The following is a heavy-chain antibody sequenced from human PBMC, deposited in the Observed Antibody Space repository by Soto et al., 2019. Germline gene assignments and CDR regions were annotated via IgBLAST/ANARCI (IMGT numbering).Heavy chain of an antibody. V-gene: IGHV4-30-4*01. Sequence: SETLSLTCTVSGGSISSGDYYWSWIRQPPGKGLEWIGYIYYSGSTYYNPSLKSRVTISVDTSKNQFSLKLSSVTAADTAVYYCARGRHILTGYYKGYYYGMDVWGQGTTVTVSS. CDR2: IYYSGST. D-gene: IGHD3-9*01. CDR1: GGSISSGDYY. CDR3: ARGRHILTGYYKGYYYGMDV. J-gene: IGHJ6*02.